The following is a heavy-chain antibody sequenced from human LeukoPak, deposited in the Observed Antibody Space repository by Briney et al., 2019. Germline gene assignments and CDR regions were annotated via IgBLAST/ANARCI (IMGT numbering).Heavy chain of an antibody. Sequence: ASVKVSCKASGYTFTGYYMHWVRQTPGQGLEWMGWINPNSGGTNYAQKFQGRVTMTRDTSISTAYMELSRLRSDDTAVYYCARVGDYDGNWFDPWGQGTLVTVSS. CDR2: INPNSGGT. J-gene: IGHJ5*02. D-gene: IGHD3-22*01. V-gene: IGHV1-2*02. CDR1: GYTFTGYY. CDR3: ARVGDYDGNWFDP.